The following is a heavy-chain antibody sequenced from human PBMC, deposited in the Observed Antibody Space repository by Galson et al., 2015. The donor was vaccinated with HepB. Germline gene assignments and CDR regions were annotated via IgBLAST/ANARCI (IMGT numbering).Heavy chain of an antibody. CDR2: INPNSGGT. J-gene: IGHJ4*02. D-gene: IGHD2-8*02. CDR3: ARDWKNACTAACYRNYFDY. Sequence: SVKVSCKASGDTFTDYYIHWVRQAPGQGPEWMGWINPNSGGTTYAQKFQGRVTMTRDASISAAYMELWSLRSDDTAVYYCARDWKNACTAACYRNYFDYWGQGTLVSVSS. CDR1: GDTFTDYY. V-gene: IGHV1-2*02.